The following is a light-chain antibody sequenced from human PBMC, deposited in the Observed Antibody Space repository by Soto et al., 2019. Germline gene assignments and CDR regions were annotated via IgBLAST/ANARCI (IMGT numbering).Light chain of an antibody. Sequence: QSVLTQPASVSGSPGQSITISCTGSSSDVGGYKYVSWYQRHPGKAPKLLISDVSNRPSGVSNRFSGSKSGNTASLTISGLQAEDEADYYCSSYTSRTTVVFGGGTKLTVL. CDR3: SSYTSRTTVV. J-gene: IGLJ2*01. CDR1: SSDVGGYKY. CDR2: DVS. V-gene: IGLV2-14*03.